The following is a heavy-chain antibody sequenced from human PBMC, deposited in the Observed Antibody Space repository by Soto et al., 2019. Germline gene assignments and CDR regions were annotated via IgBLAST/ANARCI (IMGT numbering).Heavy chain of an antibody. CDR3: AKDLSSRYYYSSGYYPDFDY. Sequence: GGSLRLSCAASGFTFSSYAMSWVRQAPGKGLEWVSAISGSGGSTYYADSVKGRFTISRDNSKNTLYLQMNSLRAEDTAVYYCAKDLSSRYYYSSGYYPDFDYWGQGTLVTVSS. D-gene: IGHD3-22*01. V-gene: IGHV3-23*01. CDR2: ISGSGGST. J-gene: IGHJ4*02. CDR1: GFTFSSYA.